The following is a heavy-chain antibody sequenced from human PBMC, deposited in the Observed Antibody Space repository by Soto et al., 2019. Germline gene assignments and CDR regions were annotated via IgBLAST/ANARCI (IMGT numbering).Heavy chain of an antibody. V-gene: IGHV4-4*02. CDR3: ARGNRDFLEWYSGRNYYYYGMEV. CDR2: IYHSGST. D-gene: IGHD3-3*01. Sequence: SETLSLSCAVSGGSISSSSWWSWVRQPPWKGLEWIGEIYHSGSTNYNPSLKSRVTISVDKSKNQFSLKLSSVTAADTDVYYCARGNRDFLEWYSGRNYYYYGMEVGGQGNTVT. J-gene: IGHJ6*02. CDR1: GGSISSSSW.